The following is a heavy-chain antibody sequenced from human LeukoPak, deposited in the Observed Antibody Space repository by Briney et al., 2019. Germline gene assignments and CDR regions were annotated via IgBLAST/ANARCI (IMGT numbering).Heavy chain of an antibody. CDR2: IRYDGTK. D-gene: IGHD5-18*01. CDR1: GFPFSNYG. V-gene: IGHV3-30*02. CDR3: AKGSRGYSYGYFDY. Sequence: GGSLRLSCSASGFPFSNYGMHWVRQAPGKGLEWVAFIRYDGTKFYADSVKGRFTISRDNSKNTLYLQMNSLRAEDTAVYYCAKGSRGYSYGYFDYWGQGTLVTVSS. J-gene: IGHJ4*02.